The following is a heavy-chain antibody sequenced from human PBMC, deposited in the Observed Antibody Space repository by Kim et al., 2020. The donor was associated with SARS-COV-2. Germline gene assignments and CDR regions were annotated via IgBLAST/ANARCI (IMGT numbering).Heavy chain of an antibody. V-gene: IGHV3-30*18. D-gene: IGHD3-10*01. CDR2: ISYDGSNK. CDR1: GFTFSSYG. J-gene: IGHJ4*02. Sequence: GGSLRLSCAASGFTFSSYGMHWVRQAPGKGLEWVAVISYDGSNKYYADSVKGRFTISRDNSKNTLYLQMNSLRAEDTAVYYCAKVGRRDGFGELSYFDYWGQGTLVTVSS. CDR3: AKVGRRDGFGELSYFDY.